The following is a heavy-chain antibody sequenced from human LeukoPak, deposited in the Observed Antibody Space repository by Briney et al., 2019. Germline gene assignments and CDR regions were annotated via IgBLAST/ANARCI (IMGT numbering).Heavy chain of an antibody. CDR1: GFTFSSYA. Sequence: PGGSLRLSCAASGFTFSSYAMHWVRQAPGKGLEWVAVISYDGSNKYYADSVKGRFTISRDNSKNTLYLQMNSLRAEDTAVYYCARGGRRYSSGWYPTLYYFDYWGQGTLVTVSS. CDR3: ARGGRRYSSGWYPTLYYFDY. D-gene: IGHD6-19*01. J-gene: IGHJ4*02. CDR2: ISYDGSNK. V-gene: IGHV3-30*04.